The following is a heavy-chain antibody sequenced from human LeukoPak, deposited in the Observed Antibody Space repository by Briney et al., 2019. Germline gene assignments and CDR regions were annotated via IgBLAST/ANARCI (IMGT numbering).Heavy chain of an antibody. CDR3: ARDLPIAVAGQNAFVDAFDI. D-gene: IGHD6-19*01. Sequence: ASVKDSCKASGYTLTGYYMHWVRQAPGQGLEWMGIIKPSGGSTSYAQKFQGRVTMTRDTSTSTAYMELSSLRSEDTAVYYCARDLPIAVAGQNAFVDAFDIWGQGTMVTVSS. V-gene: IGHV1-46*01. J-gene: IGHJ3*02. CDR1: GYTLTGYY. CDR2: IKPSGGST.